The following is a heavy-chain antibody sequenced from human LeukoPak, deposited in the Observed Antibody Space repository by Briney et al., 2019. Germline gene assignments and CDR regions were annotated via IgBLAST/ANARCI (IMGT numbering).Heavy chain of an antibody. J-gene: IGHJ4*02. CDR3: ANAHSPFTFYFDY. CDR1: GFTFSSYA. D-gene: IGHD2/OR15-2a*01. Sequence: GGSLRLSCAASGFTFSSYAMSWVRQAPGKGLEWVSAISGSGGCTYYADSVKGRFTISRDNSKNTLYLQMNSLRAEDTAVYYCANAHSPFTFYFDYWGQGTLVTVSS. V-gene: IGHV3-23*01. CDR2: ISGSGGCT.